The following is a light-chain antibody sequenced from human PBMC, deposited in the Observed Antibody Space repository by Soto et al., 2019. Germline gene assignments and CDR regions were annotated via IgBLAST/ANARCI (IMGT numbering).Light chain of an antibody. Sequence: QSVLTQPPSASWTPGQRVTISCSGSSINIGLNDVYWYRQLPGTAPKLLIHSNNQRPSGVPERFSGSKSGTSASLALSGLRSEDEADYYCAAWDDSLSGYVFGTGTKVTVL. J-gene: IGLJ1*01. CDR3: AAWDDSLSGYV. CDR2: SNN. V-gene: IGLV1-47*02. CDR1: SINIGLND.